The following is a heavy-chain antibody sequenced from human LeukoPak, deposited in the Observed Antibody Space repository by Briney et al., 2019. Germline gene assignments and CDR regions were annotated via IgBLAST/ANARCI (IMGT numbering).Heavy chain of an antibody. CDR3: AKATLVGATISYFFDY. Sequence: PGGSLRLSCAASGFTFSNAWMNWVRQAPGKGLEWVSGIITRGGSTHYADSVKRRFTISTDNSKHTLYLQINSLRVDDTAVYYCAKATLVGATISYFFDYWGQGTLVTVSS. J-gene: IGHJ4*02. CDR1: GFTFSNAW. CDR2: IITRGGST. V-gene: IGHV3-23*01. D-gene: IGHD1-26*01.